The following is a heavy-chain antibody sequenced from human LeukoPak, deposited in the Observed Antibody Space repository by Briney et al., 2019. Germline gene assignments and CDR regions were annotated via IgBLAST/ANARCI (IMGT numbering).Heavy chain of an antibody. J-gene: IGHJ4*02. V-gene: IGHV1-46*01. CDR1: GYTFTSYY. D-gene: IGHD2-15*01. CDR2: INPSGGST. Sequence: ASVKVSCKASGYTFTSYYMHWVRQAPGQGLEWMGIINPSGGSTSYAQKFQGRVTITADKSTSTAYMELSSLRSEDTAVYYCARGLPYRSGGSCYPDYWGQGTLVTVSS. CDR3: ARGLPYRSGGSCYPDY.